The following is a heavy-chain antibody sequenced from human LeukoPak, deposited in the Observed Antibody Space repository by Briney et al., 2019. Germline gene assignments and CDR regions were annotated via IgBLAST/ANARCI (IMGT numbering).Heavy chain of an antibody. D-gene: IGHD3-10*01. Sequence: SETPSLTCAVYGGSFSGYYWTWIRQFPGKGLEWIGEINYSGSTNYNPSLKSRVTISVDTSKNQFSLKMTSVTAADTAVYYCARQPYYYDSGSYFDYWGQGTLVTVSS. CDR3: ARQPYYYDSGSYFDY. CDR1: GGSFSGYY. CDR2: INYSGST. J-gene: IGHJ4*02. V-gene: IGHV4-34*01.